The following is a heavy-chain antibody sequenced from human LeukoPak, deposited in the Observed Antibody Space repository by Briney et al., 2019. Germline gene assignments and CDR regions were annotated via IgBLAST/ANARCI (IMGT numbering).Heavy chain of an antibody. V-gene: IGHV1-69*13. CDR3: ATVGATLYYYYGMDV. Sequence: PGASVKVSCTASGGTFSSYAISWVRQAPGQGLEWMGGIIPIFGTANYAQKFQGRVTITAHESTSTAYMELSSLRSEDTAVYYCATVGATLYYYYGMDVWGQGTTVTVSS. D-gene: IGHD1-26*01. CDR1: GGTFSSYA. CDR2: IIPIFGTA. J-gene: IGHJ6*02.